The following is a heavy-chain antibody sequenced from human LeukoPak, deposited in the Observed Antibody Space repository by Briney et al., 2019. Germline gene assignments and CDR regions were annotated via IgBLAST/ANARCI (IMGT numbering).Heavy chain of an antibody. CDR2: ISSSDTI. CDR1: GFTFSSYG. D-gene: IGHD3-16*01. J-gene: IGHJ4*02. Sequence: GGSLRLSCAASGFTFSSYGMNWVRQAPGKGLEWVSYISSSDTICYADSVKGRFTISRNNAKNSLYLQMNSLRDEDTAVYYCAAGAFGGFDYWGQGTLVTVSS. V-gene: IGHV3-48*02. CDR3: AAGAFGGFDY.